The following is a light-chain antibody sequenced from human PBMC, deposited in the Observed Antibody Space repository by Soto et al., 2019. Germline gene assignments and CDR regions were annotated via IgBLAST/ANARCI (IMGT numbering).Light chain of an antibody. CDR3: AAWDDSLHVV. J-gene: IGLJ2*01. Sequence: QSVLTQPPSASGTPGQRVTISCSGSSSNIGSNYVYWYQQLPGTAPKLLIYRNNQRPSGVPERFSGSKSGTSASLAISGLRSEDEADYYCAAWDDSLHVVFGGGTKVTVL. CDR2: RNN. V-gene: IGLV1-47*01. CDR1: SSNIGSNY.